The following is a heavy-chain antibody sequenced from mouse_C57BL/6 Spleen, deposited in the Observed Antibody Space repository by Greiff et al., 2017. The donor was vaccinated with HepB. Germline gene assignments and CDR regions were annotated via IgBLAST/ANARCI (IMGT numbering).Heavy chain of an antibody. J-gene: IGHJ3*01. CDR1: GFTFSSYT. Sequence: EVKLEESGGGLVKPGGSLKLSCAASGFTFSSYTMSWVRQTPEKRLEWVATISGGGGNTYYPDSVKGRFTISRDNAKNTLYLQMSSLRSEDTALYYCARNYGSSPAYWGQGTLVTVSA. V-gene: IGHV5-9*01. CDR2: ISGGGGNT. D-gene: IGHD1-1*01. CDR3: ARNYGSSPAY.